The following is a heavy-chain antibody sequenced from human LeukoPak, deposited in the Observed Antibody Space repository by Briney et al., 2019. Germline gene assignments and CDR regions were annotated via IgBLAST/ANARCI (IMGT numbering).Heavy chain of an antibody. J-gene: IGHJ4*02. V-gene: IGHV3-7*03. D-gene: IGHD3-22*01. CDR1: GFTFSESW. Sequence: PGGSLRLSCVASGFTFSESWMTWVRQAPGKGLEWVASIKHDEREEYYADSVKGRFTISRDNSKNTLYLQMNSLRAEDTAVYYCAKASRRSYYYDSSGYYYLDYWGQGTLVTVSS. CDR2: IKHDEREE. CDR3: AKASRRSYYYDSSGYYYLDY.